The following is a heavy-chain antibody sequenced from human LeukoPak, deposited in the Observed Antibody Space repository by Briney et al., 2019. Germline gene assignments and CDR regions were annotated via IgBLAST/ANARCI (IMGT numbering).Heavy chain of an antibody. CDR3: ARGKYYDFWSGYHYYYYYYMDV. CDR2: ITGDGTNT. Sequence: GGSLRLSCAASGFTFSTYLIHWVRQAPGKGLVWVSRITGDGTNTLYADSVQGRFVISRDNAKNTVYLQMNSLRAEDTAVYYCARGKYYDFWSGYHYYYYYYMDVWGQGTMVTVSS. D-gene: IGHD3-3*01. V-gene: IGHV3-74*01. J-gene: IGHJ6*03. CDR1: GFTFSTYL.